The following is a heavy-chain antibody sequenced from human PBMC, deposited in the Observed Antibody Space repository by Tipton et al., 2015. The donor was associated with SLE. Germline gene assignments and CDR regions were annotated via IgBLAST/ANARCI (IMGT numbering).Heavy chain of an antibody. V-gene: IGHV3-53*05. CDR1: GFTVSSNY. Sequence: SLRLSCVASGFTVSSNYMSWVRQAPGKGLEWVSVIYSGGSTYYADSVKGRFTISRDNSKNTLYLQMNSLRAEDTAAYYCARVGYCSGGSCLYWYFDLWGRGTLVTVSS. J-gene: IGHJ2*01. CDR2: IYSGGST. CDR3: ARVGYCSGGSCLYWYFDL. D-gene: IGHD2-15*01.